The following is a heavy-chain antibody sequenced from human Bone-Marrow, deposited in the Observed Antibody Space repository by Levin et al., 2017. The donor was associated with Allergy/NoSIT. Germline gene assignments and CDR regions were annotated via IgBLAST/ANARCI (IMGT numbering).Heavy chain of an antibody. CDR1: GFTFSNAW. V-gene: IGHV3-15*07. D-gene: IGHD2-15*01. CDR3: TTDNRVEHGLGGLTY. J-gene: IGHJ4*02. CDR2: IKRKVDGETI. Sequence: SCAASGFTFSNAWLNWVRQAPGKGLEWVGRIKRKVDGETIDYAAPVKGRFTISRDDSTDTLYLQMNSLKTEDTAVYFCTTDNRVEHGLGGLTYWGQGALVTVSS.